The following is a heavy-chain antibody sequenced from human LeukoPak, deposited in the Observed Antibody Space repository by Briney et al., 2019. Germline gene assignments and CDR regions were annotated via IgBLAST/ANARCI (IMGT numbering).Heavy chain of an antibody. CDR3: AKRLAMTGTYHFDY. D-gene: IGHD6-19*01. V-gene: IGHV3-23*01. Sequence: GVSLRLSYAASGFTFRNYGMNWVRQAPGKGLEWVSRISGTGGTTFYADSVKGRFTISRDNSKNTLYLQMNSLRAEDTAVYYCAKRLAMTGTYHFDYWGQGTLVTVSS. CDR2: ISGTGGTT. CDR1: GFTFRNYG. J-gene: IGHJ4*02.